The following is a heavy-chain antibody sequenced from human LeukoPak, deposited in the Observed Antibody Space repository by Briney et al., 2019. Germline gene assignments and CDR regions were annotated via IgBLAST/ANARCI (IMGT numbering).Heavy chain of an antibody. CDR1: GYTFTSYG. CDR2: MSPYNGNT. D-gene: IGHD3-22*01. J-gene: IGHJ4*02. V-gene: IGHV1-18*04. CDR3: ARTPDYHYDSSGYLNSDD. Sequence: ASVKVSCKASGYTFTSYGIRWVRQAPGQGLEWMGWMSPYNGNTNYAQTFQGRVTMTSDTSTSTAYMELRSLTSHDTAVYYCARTPDYHYDSSGYLNSDDWGQGTLVTVSS.